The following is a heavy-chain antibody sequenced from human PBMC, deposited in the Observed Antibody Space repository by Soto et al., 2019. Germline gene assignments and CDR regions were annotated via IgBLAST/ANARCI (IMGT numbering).Heavy chain of an antibody. V-gene: IGHV3-21*01. CDR1: GFTFSSYS. CDR2: ISSSSSYI. Sequence: SGGSLRLSCAASGFTFSSYSMNWVRQAPGKGLEWVSSISSSSSYIYYADSVKGRFTISRDNAKNSLYLQMNSLRAEDTAVYYCARDQGDAFDIWGQGTMVTVSS. J-gene: IGHJ3*02. CDR3: ARDQGDAFDI.